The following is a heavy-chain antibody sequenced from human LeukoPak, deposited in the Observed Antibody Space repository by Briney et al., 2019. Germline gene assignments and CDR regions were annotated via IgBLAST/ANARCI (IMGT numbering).Heavy chain of an antibody. CDR3: ATVGVVVRNVFDI. J-gene: IGHJ3*02. CDR2: ISAYNGNT. D-gene: IGHD2-2*01. V-gene: IGHV1-18*01. Sequence: ASVKVSCKTSGYRFITFGINWVRQAPGQGLEWMGWISAYNGNTNSAQKVQDRVTMTTDTSTSTAYMELRSLRSDDTAVYYCATVGVVVRNVFDIWGQGTMVTVSS. CDR1: GYRFITFG.